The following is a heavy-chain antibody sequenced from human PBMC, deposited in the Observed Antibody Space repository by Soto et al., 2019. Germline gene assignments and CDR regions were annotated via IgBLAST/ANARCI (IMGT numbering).Heavy chain of an antibody. Sequence: QVQLQESGPGLVKPSETLSLTCTVSGGSISSYYWSWIRQSPGKGLEWIGYISYSGSTKYNPSLTSRVTISVDTSKYQCSLKLSSVTAADTAVYYCARGRGDTAMAWYYWGQGTLVTVSS. CDR3: ARGRGDTAMAWYY. V-gene: IGHV4-59*01. D-gene: IGHD5-18*01. CDR1: GGSISSYY. J-gene: IGHJ4*02. CDR2: ISYSGST.